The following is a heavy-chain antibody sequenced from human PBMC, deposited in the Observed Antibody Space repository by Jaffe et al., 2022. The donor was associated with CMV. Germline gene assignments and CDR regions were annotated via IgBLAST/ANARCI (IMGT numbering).Heavy chain of an antibody. Sequence: EVQLVESGGGLVQPGGSLRLSCAASGFTFSSYEMNWVRQAPGKGLEWVSYISSSGSTIYYADSVKGRFTISRDNAKNSLYLQMNSLRAEDTAVYYCARDMREAGKLSYYYYYYMDVWGKGTTVTVSS. V-gene: IGHV3-48*03. CDR1: GFTFSSYE. CDR3: ARDMREAGKLSYYYYYYMDV. CDR2: ISSSGSTI. D-gene: IGHD6-13*01. J-gene: IGHJ6*03.